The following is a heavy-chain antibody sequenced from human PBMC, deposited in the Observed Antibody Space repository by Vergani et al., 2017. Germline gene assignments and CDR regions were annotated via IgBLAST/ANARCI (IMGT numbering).Heavy chain of an antibody. CDR3: ASKQGGCRAAYCHSYDF. V-gene: IGHV4-39*01. Sequence: QVQLQESGPGLVKPSETLSLTCTVSGDSVISTDYHWGWIRQPPGKGLEWIGSMDYSGSTSYNPSLESRISISFETPKNQFSLRLTSVTAADTAVYYCASKQGGCRAAYCHSYDFWGPGTLVGVSS. CDR2: MDYSGST. CDR1: GDSVISTDYH. D-gene: IGHD2-15*01. J-gene: IGHJ4*02.